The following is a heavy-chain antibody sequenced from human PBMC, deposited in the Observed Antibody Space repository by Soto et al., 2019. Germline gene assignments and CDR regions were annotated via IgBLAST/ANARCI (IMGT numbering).Heavy chain of an antibody. J-gene: IGHJ6*02. Sequence: QVQLVQSGAEVKKPGASVKVSCKASGYTFTSYGISWVRQAPGQGLEWMGWISAYNGNTNYAQNLQGRVTMTTDTSTSTAYMELRSLRSDDTAVYYCARDASLPYGDDAPYYYYGMDVWGQGTKVTVSS. CDR1: GYTFTSYG. CDR3: ARDASLPYGDDAPYYYYGMDV. D-gene: IGHD4-17*01. CDR2: ISAYNGNT. V-gene: IGHV1-18*01.